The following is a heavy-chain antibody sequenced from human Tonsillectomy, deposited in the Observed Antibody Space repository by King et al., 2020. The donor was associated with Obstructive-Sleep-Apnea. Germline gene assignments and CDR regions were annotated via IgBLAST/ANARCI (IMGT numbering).Heavy chain of an antibody. CDR2: IKSKYDGGTT. J-gene: IGHJ4*02. CDR3: CTGFYGGVA. Sequence: VQLVESGGGLVKPGGSLRLSCAASGLTFINAYLTWVRQAPGKGLEWVGRIKSKYDGGTTDYAAPVKGRFTISRDDSKNTLYLQMNSLETEDTARYYCCTGFYGGVAWGQGTPVTVSS. D-gene: IGHD4-23*01. V-gene: IGHV3-15*01. CDR1: GLTFINAY.